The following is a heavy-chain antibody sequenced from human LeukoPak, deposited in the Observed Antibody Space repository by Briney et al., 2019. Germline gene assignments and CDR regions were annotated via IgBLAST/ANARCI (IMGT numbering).Heavy chain of an antibody. J-gene: IGHJ4*02. Sequence: GESLKISCKGSGYSLTSHWIAWVRQMPGKGLEWMGIIYPGDSDTTYSPSFQGQVTISADKSISTAYLQWSSLKASDTAMYYCARHGDSNWYFDYWGQGTLVTVSS. CDR3: ARHGDSNWYFDY. D-gene: IGHD6-13*01. V-gene: IGHV5-51*01. CDR1: GYSLTSHW. CDR2: IYPGDSDT.